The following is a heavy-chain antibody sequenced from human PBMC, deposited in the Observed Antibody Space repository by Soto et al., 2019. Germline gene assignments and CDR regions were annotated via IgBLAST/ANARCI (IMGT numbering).Heavy chain of an antibody. V-gene: IGHV3-30*09. CDR1: GFIFRSYA. J-gene: IGHJ4*02. D-gene: IGHD1-26*01. Sequence: PGGSLRLSWLASGFIFRSYAMHWVRQAPGKGLEWVAVITYDGANGYYADSVRGRFAISRDNSKSTLFLQMNSLRPEDTAVYYCARAFSGSYPNFDYWGQGTLVTVSS. CDR2: ITYDGANG. CDR3: ARAFSGSYPNFDY.